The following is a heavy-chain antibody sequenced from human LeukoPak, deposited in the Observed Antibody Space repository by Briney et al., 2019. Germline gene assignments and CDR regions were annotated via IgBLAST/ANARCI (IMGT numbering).Heavy chain of an antibody. J-gene: IGHJ5*02. CDR3: ARDGLVSGWGGFNP. CDR2: INHSGGT. V-gene: IGHV4-34*01. Sequence: PSETLSLTCAVYGGSFSGYYWSWIRQPPGKGLEWIGEINHSGGTNYNPSLKSQVTISVDTSMNQFSLKLSSVTAADTAVYYCARDGLVSGWGGFNPWGQGTLVTVSS. CDR1: GGSFSGYY. D-gene: IGHD6-19*01.